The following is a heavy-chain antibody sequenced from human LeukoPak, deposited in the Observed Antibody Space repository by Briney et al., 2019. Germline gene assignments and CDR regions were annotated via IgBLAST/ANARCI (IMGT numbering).Heavy chain of an antibody. Sequence: EASVKVSSKASGYTFTSYGISWVRHAPAQGLEWMVWISTYNGNTNYAQKPQGRVTMTTDTPTSTAYMELRSLRSDDTAVYYCARDLASSSWFSGSYYAFDYWGQGTLVSVSS. J-gene: IGHJ4*02. CDR2: ISTYNGNT. CDR3: ARDLASSSWFSGSYYAFDY. V-gene: IGHV1-18*01. D-gene: IGHD1-26*01. CDR1: GYTFTSYG.